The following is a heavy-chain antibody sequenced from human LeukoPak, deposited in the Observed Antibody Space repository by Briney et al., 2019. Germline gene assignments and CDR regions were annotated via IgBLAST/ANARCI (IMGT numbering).Heavy chain of an antibody. J-gene: IGHJ5*02. CDR3: AKDLYSSDWYNWFDP. CDR2: ISYDGSNK. D-gene: IGHD6-19*01. V-gene: IGHV3-30*18. CDR1: GFTFSSYG. Sequence: PGGSLRLSCAASGFTFSSYGMHWVRQAPGKGLEWVAVISYDGSNKYYADSVKGRFAISRDNSKNTLYLQMNSLRAEDTAVYYCAKDLYSSDWYNWFDPWGQGTLVTVSS.